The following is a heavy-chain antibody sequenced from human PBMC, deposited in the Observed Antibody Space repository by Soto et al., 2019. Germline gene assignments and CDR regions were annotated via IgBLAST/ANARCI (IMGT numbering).Heavy chain of an antibody. CDR3: AREAWGYCTNGVCYGSYTFDY. Sequence: ASVKVSCKASGGTFSSYAISWVRQAPGQGLEWMGGIIPIFGTANYAQKFQGRVTITGDESTSTAYMELSSLRSEDTAVYYCAREAWGYCTNGVCYGSYTFDYWGQGTLVTVSS. D-gene: IGHD2-8*01. CDR2: IIPIFGTA. J-gene: IGHJ4*02. CDR1: GGTFSSYA. V-gene: IGHV1-69*13.